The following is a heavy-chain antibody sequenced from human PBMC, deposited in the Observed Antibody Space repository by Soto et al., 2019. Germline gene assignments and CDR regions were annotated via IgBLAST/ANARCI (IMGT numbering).Heavy chain of an antibody. CDR1: GFTFISYS. CDR2: ISYDGSNK. J-gene: IGHJ1*01. Sequence: SLRLSCAASGFTFISYSMHWVRQAPGKGLEWVAVISYDGSNKYYADSVKGRFTISRDNSKNTLYLQMNSLRAEDTAVYYCAPNPVSPRYFQHWGQGTLVTVSS. CDR3: APNPVSPRYFQH. V-gene: IGHV3-30-3*01.